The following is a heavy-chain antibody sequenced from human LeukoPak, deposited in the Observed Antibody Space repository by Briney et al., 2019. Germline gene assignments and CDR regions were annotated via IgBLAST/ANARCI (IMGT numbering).Heavy chain of an antibody. CDR1: GGSISSRSYY. V-gene: IGHV4-39*01. J-gene: IGHJ5*02. D-gene: IGHD3-10*02. Sequence: SSETLSLTCTVSGGSISSRSYYWGWLRQPPGKGLEWIASIFYSGSTYHNPSLKSRVTISVDTSKSQFSLKLISVTAADTAVYFCARHPRKAYVSDWFDPWGQGTLVTVSS. CDR2: IFYSGST. CDR3: ARHPRKAYVSDWFDP.